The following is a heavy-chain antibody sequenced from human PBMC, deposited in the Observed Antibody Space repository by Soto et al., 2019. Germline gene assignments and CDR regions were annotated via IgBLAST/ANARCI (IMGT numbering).Heavy chain of an antibody. J-gene: IGHJ4*02. D-gene: IGHD3-3*01. Sequence: GGSLRLSCAASGFTFSSYAMSWVRQAPGKGLEWVSAISGSGGSTYYADSVKGRFTISRDNSKNTLYLQMNSLRAEDTAVYYCAKAQGPTYYDFWSGYYFDYWGQGTLVTVSS. CDR2: ISGSGGST. CDR1: GFTFSSYA. V-gene: IGHV3-23*01. CDR3: AKAQGPTYYDFWSGYYFDY.